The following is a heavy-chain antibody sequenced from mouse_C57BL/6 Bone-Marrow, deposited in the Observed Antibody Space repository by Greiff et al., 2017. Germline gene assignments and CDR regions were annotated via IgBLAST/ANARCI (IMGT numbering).Heavy chain of an antibody. Sequence: EVKLMESGGGLVKPGGSLKLSCAASGFTFSDYGMHWVRQAPEKGLEWVAYISSGSSTIYYADTVQGRFTISRDNAKNTLFLQMTSLRSEDTAMYYCARGWLPAWFAYWGQGTLVTVSA. V-gene: IGHV5-17*01. CDR1: GFTFSDYG. CDR3: ARGWLPAWFAY. D-gene: IGHD2-2*01. CDR2: ISSGSSTI. J-gene: IGHJ3*01.